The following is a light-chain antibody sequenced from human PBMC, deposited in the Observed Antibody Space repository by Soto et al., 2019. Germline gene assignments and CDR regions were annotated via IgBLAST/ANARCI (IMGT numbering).Light chain of an antibody. Sequence: EIVLTQSPATLSVSAGGTVTLSCRASQSIRTNVAWYQQIPGQAPRLLVYGASTRATGVPARFSGSGSGIEFTLTISSLQPDDFATYYCQQYNSYSRSFGGGTKVEIK. CDR1: QSIRTN. J-gene: IGKJ4*01. CDR3: QQYNSYSRS. CDR2: GAS. V-gene: IGKV3-15*01.